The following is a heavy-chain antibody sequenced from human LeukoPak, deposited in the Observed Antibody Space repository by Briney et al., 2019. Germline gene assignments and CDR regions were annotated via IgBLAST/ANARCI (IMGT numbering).Heavy chain of an antibody. J-gene: IGHJ4*02. Sequence: GGSLRLSCAASGFTFSSYAMHWVRQAPGKGLEWVAVISYDGSNKYYADSVKGRFTISRDNSKNTLYLQMNSLRAEDTAVYYCAKGRYQLLWFGELSAPYFDYWGQGTLVTVSS. CDR1: GFTFSSYA. CDR2: ISYDGSNK. V-gene: IGHV3-30*04. D-gene: IGHD3-10*01. CDR3: AKGRYQLLWFGELSAPYFDY.